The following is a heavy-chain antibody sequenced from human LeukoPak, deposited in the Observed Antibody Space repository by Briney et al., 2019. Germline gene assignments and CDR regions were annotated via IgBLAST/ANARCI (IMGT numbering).Heavy chain of an antibody. V-gene: IGHV3-21*04. J-gene: IGHJ6*03. CDR3: ARVSALDPSPYYYGSGSYYTRYYYYYMDV. Sequence: PGGSLRLSCAASGFIFSDHSMIWVRQAPGKGLEWVSSITGSSSSIYYAASVKGRFTISRDNAKNSLSLQMNSLRAEDTAVYYCARVSALDPSPYYYGSGSYYTRYYYYYMDVWGKGTTVTISS. CDR2: ITGSSSSI. D-gene: IGHD3-10*01. CDR1: GFIFSDHS.